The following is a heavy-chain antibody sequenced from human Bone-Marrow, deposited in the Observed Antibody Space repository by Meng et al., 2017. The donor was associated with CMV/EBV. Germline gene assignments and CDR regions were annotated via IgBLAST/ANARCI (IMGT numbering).Heavy chain of an antibody. D-gene: IGHD2-21*01. Sequence: GESLKISCAASGFTFSSYSMNWVRQAPGKGLEWVANINPDGSTENYVDSVKGRFTISRDNARSSVYLQLNSLRVEDTAIYYCTKDVAYNRFDPWGQGTLVTVSS. CDR2: INPDGSTE. V-gene: IGHV3-7*01. CDR3: TKDVAYNRFDP. CDR1: GFTFSSYS. J-gene: IGHJ5*02.